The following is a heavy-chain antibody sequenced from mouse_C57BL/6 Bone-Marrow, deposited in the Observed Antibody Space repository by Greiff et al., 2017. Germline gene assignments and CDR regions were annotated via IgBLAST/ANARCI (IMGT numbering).Heavy chain of an antibody. J-gene: IGHJ4*01. D-gene: IGHD2-2*01. CDR1: GYTFTSYW. CDR2: IHPNSGST. Sequence: QVQLQQPGAELVKPGASVKLSCKASGYTFTSYWMHWVKQRPGQGLEWIGMIHPNSGSTNYNEKFKSNATLTVDKSSSTAYMQLSSLTSEDSAVYYCAREGLWLRFARDYWGQGTSVTVSS. CDR3: AREGLWLRFARDY. V-gene: IGHV1-64*01.